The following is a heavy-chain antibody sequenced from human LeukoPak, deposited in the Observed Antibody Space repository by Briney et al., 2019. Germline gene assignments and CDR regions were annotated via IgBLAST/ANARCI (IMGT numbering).Heavy chain of an antibody. D-gene: IGHD3-22*01. Sequence: PGGSLRLSCAASGFTFSSYAMYWVRQAPGKGLEWVAVISYDGSNKYYADSVKGRFTISRDNSKNTLYLQMNSLRAEDTAVYYCARDRKYTYYYDSSGYYFYYGMDVWGQGTTVIVSS. CDR3: ARDRKYTYYYDSSGYYFYYGMDV. CDR1: GFTFSSYA. V-gene: IGHV3-30*04. CDR2: ISYDGSNK. J-gene: IGHJ6*02.